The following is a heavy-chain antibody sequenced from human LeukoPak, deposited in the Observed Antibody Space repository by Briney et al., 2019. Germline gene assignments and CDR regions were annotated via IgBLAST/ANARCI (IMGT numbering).Heavy chain of an antibody. V-gene: IGHV1-69*05. CDR1: GGTFSSYA. CDR2: IIPIFGTA. CDR3: ARDEGSGTARYYFDY. Sequence: SVKVSCKASGGTFSSYAISWVRQAPGQGLEWMGRIIPIFGTANYAQKFQGRVTITTDESTSTAYMELSSLRSEDTVVYYCARDEGSGTARYYFDYWGQGTLVTVSS. D-gene: IGHD5-18*01. J-gene: IGHJ4*02.